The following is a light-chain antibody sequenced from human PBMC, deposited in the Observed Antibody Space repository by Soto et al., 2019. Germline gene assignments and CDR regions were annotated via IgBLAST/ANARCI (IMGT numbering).Light chain of an antibody. J-gene: IGKJ1*01. V-gene: IGKV1-17*01. Sequence: DIQMTKSPSSLSASVVERVTITCLASQSISSNLNWYQQKPGKAPKLLIYAASNLQSGVPSRFSGSGSETEFTLTISGLQPGDSATYYCQQYNSYSPTFGQGTKVDIK. CDR3: QQYNSYSPT. CDR2: AAS. CDR1: QSISSN.